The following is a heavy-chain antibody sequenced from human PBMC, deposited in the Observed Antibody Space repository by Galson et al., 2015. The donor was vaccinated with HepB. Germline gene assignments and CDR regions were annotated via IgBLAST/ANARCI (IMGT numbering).Heavy chain of an antibody. CDR2: INAGNGNT. V-gene: IGHV1-3*01. CDR3: ARSDIVVVVAAPHFDY. J-gene: IGHJ4*02. D-gene: IGHD2-15*01. CDR1: GYTSTSYA. Sequence: SVKVSCKASGYTSTSYAMHWVRQAPGQRLEWMGWINAGNGNTKYSQKFQGRVTITRDTSASTAYMELSSLRSEDTAVYYCARSDIVVVVAAPHFDYWGQGTLVTVSS.